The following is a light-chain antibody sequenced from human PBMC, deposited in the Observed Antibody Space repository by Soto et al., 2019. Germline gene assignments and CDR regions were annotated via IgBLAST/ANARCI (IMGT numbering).Light chain of an antibody. CDR3: QQYNNWPSWT. CDR1: QSVSSN. Sequence: IVMTQSPANLSVSPGERATLSCRASQSVSSNLAWYQQKPGQAPRLLIYGASTRATGIPARFSGSGSGTEFTLTISSLQSEDFAVYYCQQYNNWPSWTFGQGTKVDIK. V-gene: IGKV3-15*01. J-gene: IGKJ1*01. CDR2: GAS.